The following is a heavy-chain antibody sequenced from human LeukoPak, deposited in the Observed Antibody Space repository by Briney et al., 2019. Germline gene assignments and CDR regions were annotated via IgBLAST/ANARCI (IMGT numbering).Heavy chain of an antibody. CDR2: ISSSGSTI. J-gene: IGHJ4*02. V-gene: IGHV3-11*04. Sequence: PGGSLRLSCAASGFTFSSNYMSWVRQAPGKGLEWVSYISSSGSTIYYADSVKGRFTISRDNAKNSLYLQMNSLRAEDTAVYYCARALRSTKGGDYWGQGTLVTVSS. CDR3: ARALRSTKGGDY. CDR1: GFTFSSNY. D-gene: IGHD4-17*01.